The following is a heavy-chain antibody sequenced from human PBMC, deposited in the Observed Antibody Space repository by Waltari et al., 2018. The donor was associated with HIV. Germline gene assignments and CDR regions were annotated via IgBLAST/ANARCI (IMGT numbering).Heavy chain of an antibody. D-gene: IGHD5-18*01. CDR1: GFNFNDAW. Sequence: EVRLVESGGGLVKPGGSLRLSCAGSGFNFNDAWMTWVRQAPGKRLEWVGRIKSVAAGGTTDYAAPVQGRFTMSRDDSKNTLYLQMNSLKTEDTAVYYCATEFYRNGYNFWGQGTLVTVSS. V-gene: IGHV3-15*01. J-gene: IGHJ4*02. CDR3: ATEFYRNGYNF. CDR2: IKSVAAGGTT.